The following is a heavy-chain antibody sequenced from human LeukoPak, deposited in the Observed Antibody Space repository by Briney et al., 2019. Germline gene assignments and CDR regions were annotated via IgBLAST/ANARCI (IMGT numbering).Heavy chain of an antibody. Sequence: GGSLRLSCAASGFTFSTFAMSWFRQAPGRGLEWLSGISDIGRTYYAGSVRGRFIISRDNLNNMLYVEMNSLRVEDTAIYYCAKERDSAFDSWGQGALVTVFS. D-gene: IGHD4-11*01. V-gene: IGHV3-23*01. CDR3: AKERDSAFDS. J-gene: IGHJ4*02. CDR2: ISDIGRT. CDR1: GFTFSTFA.